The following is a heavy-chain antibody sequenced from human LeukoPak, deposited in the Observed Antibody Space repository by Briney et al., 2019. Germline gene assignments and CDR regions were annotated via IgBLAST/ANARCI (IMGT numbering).Heavy chain of an antibody. CDR1: GFTFSSYG. J-gene: IGHJ6*02. V-gene: IGHV3-30*03. CDR3: AREDSNSPRTNYYYYGMDV. CDR2: ISDDGSNK. D-gene: IGHD4-11*01. Sequence: GGSLRLSCAASGFTFSSYGMHWVRQTPGKGLEWVAVISDDGSNKYYADSVKGRFTISRDNSKNTLYLQMNSLRAEDTAVYYCAREDSNSPRTNYYYYGMDVWGQGTTVTVSS.